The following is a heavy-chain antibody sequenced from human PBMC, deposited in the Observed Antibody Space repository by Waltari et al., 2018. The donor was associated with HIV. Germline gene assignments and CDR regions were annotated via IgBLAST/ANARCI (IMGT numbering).Heavy chain of an antibody. CDR3: ATSSSADAH. Sequence: EEQLVESGGGLVQPGESLRLSCVASGFTFTSNWMRWFRQAPGKGLEWVASIKYDGTERKYADSVKGRFTISRDNAKTSLFLEMHNLRVKDTGIYSCATSSSADAHWGQGTLVTVSS. J-gene: IGHJ4*02. D-gene: IGHD2-2*01. V-gene: IGHV3-7*03. CDR1: GFTFTSNW. CDR2: IKYDGTER.